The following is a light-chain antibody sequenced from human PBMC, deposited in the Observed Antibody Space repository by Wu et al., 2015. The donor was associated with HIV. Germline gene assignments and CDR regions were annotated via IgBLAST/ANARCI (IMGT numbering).Light chain of an antibody. CDR3: QQYVTSIT. CDR2: GAS. CDR1: QSVTNNY. V-gene: IGKV3-20*01. Sequence: EIVLTQSPGTLSLSPGERATLSCRASQSVTNNYLAWYQQKPGQAPRVLIYGASSRATGIPDRFSGGGSGTDLSLTISRLEPEDFAVYYCQQYVTSITFGQGTRLEIK. J-gene: IGKJ5*01.